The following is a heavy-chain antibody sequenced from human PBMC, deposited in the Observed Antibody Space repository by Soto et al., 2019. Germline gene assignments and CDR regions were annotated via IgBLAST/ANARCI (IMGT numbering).Heavy chain of an antibody. Sequence: GGSLRLSCAASGFTFSSYSMNWVRQAPGKGLEWVSYISSSSSTIYYADSVKGRFTISRDNAKNSLYLQMNSLRDEDTAVYYCAREYCSSTSCPYGMDVWGQGTTVTVSS. CDR3: AREYCSSTSCPYGMDV. D-gene: IGHD2-2*01. J-gene: IGHJ6*02. V-gene: IGHV3-48*02. CDR2: ISSSSSTI. CDR1: GFTFSSYS.